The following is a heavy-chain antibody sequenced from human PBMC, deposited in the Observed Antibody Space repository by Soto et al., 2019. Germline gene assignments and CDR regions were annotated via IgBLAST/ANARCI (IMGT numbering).Heavy chain of an antibody. CDR3: AKSLFGGPDI. V-gene: IGHV3-23*01. Sequence: GGSLRLSCAASRFTFSTYAMSWVRQAPGKGLEWVSGISGGGGDTSYADSVRGRFTCSRDNSKNALYLQMNSLRAEDTALYYCAKSLFGGPDIWGQGTMVTVSS. CDR1: RFTFSTYA. J-gene: IGHJ3*02. CDR2: ISGGGGDT. D-gene: IGHD2-15*01.